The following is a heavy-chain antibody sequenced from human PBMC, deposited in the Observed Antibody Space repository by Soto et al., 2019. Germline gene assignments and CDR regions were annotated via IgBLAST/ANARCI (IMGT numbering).Heavy chain of an antibody. Sequence: QVQLVESGGGVVQPGRSPRLSCAASGFAFSTCAMHWVRQAPGKGLEWVALISYDGSNKYYADSVKGRFTISRDNSKNTLYLQMNSLRAEDTAVYYCVRDKRDLRFLEWSYYFDYWGQGTLVTVSS. D-gene: IGHD3-3*01. J-gene: IGHJ4*02. CDR1: GFAFSTCA. V-gene: IGHV3-30-3*01. CDR3: VRDKRDLRFLEWSYYFDY. CDR2: ISYDGSNK.